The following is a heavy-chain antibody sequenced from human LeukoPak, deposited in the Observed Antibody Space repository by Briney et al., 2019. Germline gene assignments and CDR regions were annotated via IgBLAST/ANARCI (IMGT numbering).Heavy chain of an antibody. D-gene: IGHD2-2*01. CDR2: ISAYNGNT. CDR3: AREEVVVVPAARFRWFDP. CDR1: GYTFTSYG. J-gene: IGHJ5*02. Sequence: ASVKVSCKASGYTFTSYGISWVRQAPGQGLEWMGWISAYNGNTNYAQKLQGRVTMTTDTSTSTAYMELRSLRSDDTAVYYCAREEVVVVPAARFRWFDPWGQGTLVTVSS. V-gene: IGHV1-18*01.